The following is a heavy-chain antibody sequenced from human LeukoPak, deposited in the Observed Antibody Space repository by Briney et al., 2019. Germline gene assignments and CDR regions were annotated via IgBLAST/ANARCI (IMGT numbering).Heavy chain of an antibody. J-gene: IGHJ4*02. CDR2: ISAYNGNT. Sequence: ASVKVSCKASGYTFTSYGISWVRQAPGQGLEWMGWISAYNGNTNYAQKLQGRVTMTTDTSTSTAYMELRSLRSDDTAVYYCARSVSWPLSSGSYREFDYWGQGTLVTVSS. V-gene: IGHV1-18*01. CDR1: GYTFTSYG. CDR3: ARSVSWPLSSGSYREFDY. D-gene: IGHD1-26*01.